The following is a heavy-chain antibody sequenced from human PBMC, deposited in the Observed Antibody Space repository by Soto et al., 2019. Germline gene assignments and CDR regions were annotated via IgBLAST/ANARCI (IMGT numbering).Heavy chain of an antibody. J-gene: IGHJ6*02. CDR2: IYYSGST. Sequence: SETLSLTCTVSGGSISSYYWSWIRQPPGKGQEWIGYIYYSGSTNYNPSLKSRVTISVDTSKNLFSLNLSSVTAADTAVYFCVREDDGGDRDYYGLDVWGQGTMVTVSS. D-gene: IGHD2-21*02. V-gene: IGHV4-59*12. CDR1: GGSISSYY. CDR3: VREDDGGDRDYYGLDV.